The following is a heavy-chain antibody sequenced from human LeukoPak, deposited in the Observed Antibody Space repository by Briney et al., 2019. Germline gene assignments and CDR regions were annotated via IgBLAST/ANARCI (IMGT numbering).Heavy chain of an antibody. Sequence: GGSLRLSCAASGFTFSSYGMSWVRQAPGKGLEWVSSISSSSSYIYYADSVKGRFTISRDNAKNSLYLQMNSLRAEDTAVYYCARDAPGYCSSTSCSPAYYFDYWGQGTLVTVSS. CDR3: ARDAPGYCSSTSCSPAYYFDY. D-gene: IGHD2-2*01. J-gene: IGHJ4*02. CDR1: GFTFSSYG. V-gene: IGHV3-21*01. CDR2: ISSSSSYI.